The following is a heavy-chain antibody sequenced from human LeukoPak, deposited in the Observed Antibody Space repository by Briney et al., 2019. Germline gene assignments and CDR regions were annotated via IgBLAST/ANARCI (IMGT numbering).Heavy chain of an antibody. CDR3: ARVGRDCRDTRCTWSDWHDP. CDR1: GYTFTRFG. D-gene: IGHD2-2*01. CDR2: ISGYNDNP. V-gene: IGHV1-18*01. J-gene: IGHJ5*02. Sequence: ASVKVSCKASGYTFTRFGISWVRQAPGQGLEWMGWISGYNDNPHYAQSFQGRVTMTTDTSSSTAYMELRSLGSDDTAVYYCARVGRDCRDTRCTWSDWHDPWGQGTLVTVSS.